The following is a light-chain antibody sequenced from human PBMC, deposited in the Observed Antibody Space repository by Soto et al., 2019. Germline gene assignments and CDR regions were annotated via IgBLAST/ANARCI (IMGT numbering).Light chain of an antibody. CDR2: AAS. J-gene: IGKJ4*01. V-gene: IGKV1-39*01. Sequence: DIQMTQSPSSLSASVGDRVTITCRASQSISSYLNWYQQKPGKAPKLLIYAASSLQSRVPSRFSGSGSGTDFTITISTLQPEDFATYYCQQSYSTPLTIGGGTKVEIK. CDR1: QSISSY. CDR3: QQSYSTPLT.